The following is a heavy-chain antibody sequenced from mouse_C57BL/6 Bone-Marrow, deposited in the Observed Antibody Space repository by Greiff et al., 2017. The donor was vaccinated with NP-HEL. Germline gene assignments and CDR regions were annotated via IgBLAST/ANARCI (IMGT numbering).Heavy chain of an antibody. CDR3: ARAVYYYEAY. CDR2: IHPNSGST. D-gene: IGHD1-1*01. Sequence: QVQLQQSGAELVKPGASVKLSCKASGYTFTSYWMHWVKQRPGQGLEWIGMIHPNSGSTNYNEKFKSKATLTVDKSSSTAYMQLSSLTSEDSAVYYCARAVYYYEAYWGQGTLVTVSA. J-gene: IGHJ3*01. CDR1: GYTFTSYW. V-gene: IGHV1-64*01.